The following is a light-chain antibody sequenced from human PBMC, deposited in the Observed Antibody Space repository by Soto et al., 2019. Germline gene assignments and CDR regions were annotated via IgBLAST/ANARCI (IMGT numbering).Light chain of an antibody. V-gene: IGKV1-5*01. CDR2: DAS. CDR1: QSISGW. Sequence: DIQMTQSPSTLSASVGDRVTITCRASQSISGWLAWYQQRPGKAPKLLIYDASSLESGVPSRVSGSGSGTEFTLTIGGLQPDDFATYYCQQYSGYSLFTFGPGTIVDI. CDR3: QQYSGYSLFT. J-gene: IGKJ3*01.